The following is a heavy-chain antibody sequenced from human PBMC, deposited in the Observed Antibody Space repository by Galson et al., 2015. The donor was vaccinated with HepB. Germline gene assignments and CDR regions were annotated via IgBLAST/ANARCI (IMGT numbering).Heavy chain of an antibody. J-gene: IGHJ6*02. CDR3: AKRHGDYGHYYNGMDV. V-gene: IGHV3-23*01. CDR2: MSRNGVST. D-gene: IGHD4-17*01. CDR1: GFTFTSSSCA. Sequence: SLRLSCAASGFTFTSSSCAMSWGRQAPGKGLEWVSSMSRNGVSTYYADSVKGRFTTSRDDSKSTLYLQMNSLRAEDTAVYYCAKRHGDYGHYYNGMDVWGQGTTVIVSS.